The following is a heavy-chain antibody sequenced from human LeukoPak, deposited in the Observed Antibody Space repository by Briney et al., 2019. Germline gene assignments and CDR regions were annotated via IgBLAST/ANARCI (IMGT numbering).Heavy chain of an antibody. CDR3: AKVGAAAGSPLGY. CDR1: GFTFSSYS. Sequence: GGSLRLSCAASGFTFSSYSMNWVRQAPGKGLEWVSAISGSGGSTYYADSVKGRFTISRDNSKNTLYLQMNSLRAEDTAVYYCAKVGAAAGSPLGYWGQGTLVTVSS. D-gene: IGHD6-13*01. V-gene: IGHV3-23*01. CDR2: ISGSGGST. J-gene: IGHJ4*02.